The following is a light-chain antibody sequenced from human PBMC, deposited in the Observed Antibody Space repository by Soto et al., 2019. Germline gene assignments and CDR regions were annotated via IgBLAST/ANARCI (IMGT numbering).Light chain of an antibody. V-gene: IGKV1-39*01. J-gene: IGKJ1*01. CDR3: QHSYSTPPT. CDR1: QSISSY. CDR2: AAS. Sequence: DIQMTQSPSSLSASVGDRVTITCRASQSISSYLNWYQQKPGKAPKLLIYAASSLQSGVPSRFSGSGYGTDFTLTISNLQPEDFATYCCQHSYSTPPTFGQGTKVEIK.